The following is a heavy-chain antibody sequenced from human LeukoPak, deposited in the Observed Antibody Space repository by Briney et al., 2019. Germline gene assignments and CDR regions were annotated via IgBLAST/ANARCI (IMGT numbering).Heavy chain of an antibody. CDR3: ARDADSSSSWYYFDY. Sequence: SETLSLTCTVSGGSISSSSYYWGWIRQPPGKGLEWIGSIYYSGSTYYNPSLKSRVTISVDTSKNQFSLKLSSVTAADTAVYYCARDADSSSSWYYFDYWGQGTLVTVSS. CDR2: IYYSGST. CDR1: GGSISSSSYY. J-gene: IGHJ4*02. V-gene: IGHV4-39*07. D-gene: IGHD6-13*01.